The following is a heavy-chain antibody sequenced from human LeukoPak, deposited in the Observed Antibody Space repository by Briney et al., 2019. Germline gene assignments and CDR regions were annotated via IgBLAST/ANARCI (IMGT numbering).Heavy chain of an antibody. CDR1: GGSISSYY. D-gene: IGHD6-6*01. CDR3: ARGRRVYSSSNAFDI. J-gene: IGHJ3*02. Sequence: KPSETLSLTCTVSGGSISSYYWSWIRQPAGRGLEWIGRIYTSGSTNYNPSLKSRVTMSVDTSKNQFSLKLSSVTAADTAVYYCARGRRVYSSSNAFDIWGQGTMVTVSS. V-gene: IGHV4-4*07. CDR2: IYTSGST.